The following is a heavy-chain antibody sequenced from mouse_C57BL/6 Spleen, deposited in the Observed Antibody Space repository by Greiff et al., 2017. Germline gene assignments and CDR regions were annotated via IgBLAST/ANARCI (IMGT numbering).Heavy chain of an antibody. CDR1: GYTFTSYG. CDR3: AREGYGSSPAWFAY. V-gene: IGHV1-81*01. J-gene: IGHJ3*01. D-gene: IGHD1-1*01. CDR2: IYPRSGNT. Sequence: VQLQESGAELARPGASVKLSCKASGYTFTSYGISWVKQRTGQGLEWIGEIYPRSGNTYYNEKFKGKATLTADKSSSTAYMELRSLTSEDSAVYFCAREGYGSSPAWFAYWGQGTLVTVSA.